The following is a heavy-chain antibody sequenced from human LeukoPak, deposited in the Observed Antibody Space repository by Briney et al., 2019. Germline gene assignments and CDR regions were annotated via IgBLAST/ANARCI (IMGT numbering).Heavy chain of an antibody. J-gene: IGHJ6*02. Sequence: GGSLRLSCAASGLTFSSYAMSWVRQAPGKGLEWVSAISGSGGSTFYADSVKGRFTISRDNSKNTLYLQMNSLRAEDTAVYYCAKATRSNYYYGMDVWGQGTTVTVSS. V-gene: IGHV3-23*01. CDR2: ISGSGGST. CDR1: GLTFSSYA. CDR3: AKATRSNYYYGMDV.